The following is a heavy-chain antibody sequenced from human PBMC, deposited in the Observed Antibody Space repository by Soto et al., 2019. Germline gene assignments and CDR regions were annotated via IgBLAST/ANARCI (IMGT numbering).Heavy chain of an antibody. D-gene: IGHD2-15*01. Sequence: PGESLKISCQGSGYSFTSYWITWVRQMPGKGLEWMGRIDPTDSYTKYSPSFQGHVTMSVDKSINTAYLQWSSLRASDTAMYYCARGALHCSGGTCYSGYFDLWGRGTLVT. J-gene: IGHJ2*01. CDR3: ARGALHCSGGTCYSGYFDL. V-gene: IGHV5-10-1*01. CDR2: IDPTDSYT. CDR1: GYSFTSYW.